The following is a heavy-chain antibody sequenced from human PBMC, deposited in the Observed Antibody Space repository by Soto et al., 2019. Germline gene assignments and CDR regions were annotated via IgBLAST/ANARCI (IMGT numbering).Heavy chain of an antibody. CDR3: ARVGPGDFDPPYYFDY. V-gene: IGHV4-34*01. CDR2: INHSGST. D-gene: IGHD3-9*01. J-gene: IGHJ4*02. CDR1: GGSFSGYY. Sequence: SETLSLTFAVYGGSFSGYYWSWIRQPPGKGLEWIGEINHSGSTNYNPSLKSRVTISVDTSKNQFSLKLNSVTAADTAVYYCARVGPGDFDPPYYFDYWSQVTLGTV.